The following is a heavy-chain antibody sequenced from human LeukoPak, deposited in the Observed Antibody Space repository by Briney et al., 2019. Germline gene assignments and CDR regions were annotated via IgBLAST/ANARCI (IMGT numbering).Heavy chain of an antibody. D-gene: IGHD6-13*01. V-gene: IGHV3-30*04. CDR3: ALPYSRSWESDY. CDR2: ISYDGSNK. Sequence: GGSLRLSCAASGFAFSSYAMHWVRQAPGKGLEWVAVISYDGSNKYYADSVKGRFTISRDNSKNTLYLQMNSLRAEDTAVYYCALPYSRSWESDYWGQGTLVTVSS. CDR1: GFAFSSYA. J-gene: IGHJ4*02.